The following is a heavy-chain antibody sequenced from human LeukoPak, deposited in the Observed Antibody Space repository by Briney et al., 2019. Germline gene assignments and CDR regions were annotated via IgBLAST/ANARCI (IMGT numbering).Heavy chain of an antibody. CDR3: ARGRGYSYGYGDY. CDR2: MNPNSGNT. J-gene: IGHJ4*02. V-gene: IGHV1-8*01. Sequence: ASVKVSCKASGYTFTSYDINWVRQATGQGLEWMGWMNPNSGNTGYAQKFQGRVTMTRNTSISTAYMELRSLRSDDTAVYYCARGRGYSYGYGDYWGQGTLVTVSS. CDR1: GYTFTSYD. D-gene: IGHD5-18*01.